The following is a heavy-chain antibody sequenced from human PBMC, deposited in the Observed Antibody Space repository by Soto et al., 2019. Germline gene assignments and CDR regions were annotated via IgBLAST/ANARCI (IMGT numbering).Heavy chain of an antibody. CDR3: SRSLDS. CDR2: ISPDGSEK. Sequence: LRLSCAASGFTFSSFWMDWVRQAPGKGLEWVANISPDGSEKQYVDSVKGRFTISRDNAKNSLYLQMSSVTVEDSALYYCSRSLDSWGQGTRVTVSS. V-gene: IGHV3-7*01. J-gene: IGHJ4*02. CDR1: GFTFSSFW.